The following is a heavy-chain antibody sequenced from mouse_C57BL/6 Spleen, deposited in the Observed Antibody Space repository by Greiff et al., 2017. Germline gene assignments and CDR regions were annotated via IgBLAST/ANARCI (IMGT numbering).Heavy chain of an antibody. Sequence: VQLQQPGAELVRPGSSVKLSCKASGYTFTSYWMHWVKQRPIQGLEWIGTIDPSDSETHYNQKFKDKATLPVDKSSSTAYMQLSSLTSDDSAVYYCARSIPFYDGYFCFAYWGQGTLVTVSA. V-gene: IGHV1-52*01. CDR2: IDPSDSET. CDR3: ARSIPFYDGYFCFAY. D-gene: IGHD2-3*01. J-gene: IGHJ3*01. CDR1: GYTFTSYW.